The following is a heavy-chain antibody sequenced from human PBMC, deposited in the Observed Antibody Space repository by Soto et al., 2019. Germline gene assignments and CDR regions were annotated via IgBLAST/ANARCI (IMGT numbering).Heavy chain of an antibody. CDR2: IYYSGST. J-gene: IGHJ6*02. V-gene: IGHV4-30-4*01. CDR3: ARADFDWLRNYYYGMDV. Sequence: SETLSLTCTVSGGSISSGDYYWSWIRQPPGKGLEWIGYIYYSGSTYYNPSLKSRVTISVDTSKNQFSLKLSSVTAADTAVYYCARADFDWLRNYYYGMDVWGQGTTVTVSS. CDR1: GGSISSGDYY. D-gene: IGHD3-9*01.